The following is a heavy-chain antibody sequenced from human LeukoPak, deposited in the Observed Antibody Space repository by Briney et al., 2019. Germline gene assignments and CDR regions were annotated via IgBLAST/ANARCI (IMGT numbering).Heavy chain of an antibody. D-gene: IGHD3-10*01. Sequence: SETLSLTCTVSGGSISSYYWSWIRQPPGKGLEWIGYIYYSGNTDYNSSLESRVTISVDTSKNQFSLRLNSVTAADTAVYYCVRGRAWFDPWGQGTLVTVSS. CDR1: GGSISSYY. CDR3: VRGRAWFDP. J-gene: IGHJ5*02. CDR2: IYYSGNT. V-gene: IGHV4-59*01.